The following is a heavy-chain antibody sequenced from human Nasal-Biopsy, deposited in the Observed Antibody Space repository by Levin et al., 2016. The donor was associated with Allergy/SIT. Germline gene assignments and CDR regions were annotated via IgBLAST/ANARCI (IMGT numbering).Heavy chain of an antibody. CDR1: GGSIKSGVHY. D-gene: IGHD1-14*01. J-gene: IGHJ4*02. V-gene: IGHV4-61*02. Sequence: SETLSLTCTVSGGSIKSGVHYWTWIRQPAGKGLEWIGRVFDGGSTNYNPSLRSRASISIDASKNQFFLYLTSVTAADTAVYYCARVITPNHALDHWGQGILVTVSS. CDR2: VFDGGST. CDR3: ARVITPNHALDH.